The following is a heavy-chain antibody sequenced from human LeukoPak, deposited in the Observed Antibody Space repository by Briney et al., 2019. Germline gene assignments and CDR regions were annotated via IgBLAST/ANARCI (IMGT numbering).Heavy chain of an antibody. J-gene: IGHJ3*02. Sequence: GGSLRLSCAASGFTFSIYAIQWVRQAPGKGLEWVAVISSDGINKYYADSVMGRFTISRDNDKNSLYLQMNSLRVEDTAVYYCARVFRPSLTVFIIRGAFDIWGQGTMVTVSS. D-gene: IGHD3-3*01. CDR1: GFTFSIYA. CDR2: ISSDGINK. CDR3: ARVFRPSLTVFIIRGAFDI. V-gene: IGHV3-30-3*01.